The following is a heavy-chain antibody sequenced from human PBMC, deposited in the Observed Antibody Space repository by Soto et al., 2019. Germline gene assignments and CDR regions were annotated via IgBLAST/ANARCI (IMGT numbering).Heavy chain of an antibody. J-gene: IGHJ4*02. V-gene: IGHV3-23*01. CDR2: ISGSGGST. Sequence: GSLRLSCAASGFTFSSYAMSWVRQAPGKGLEWVSAISGSGGSTYYVDSVRGRFTISRDNSKNTLYLQMNSLRAEDTAVYYCAKASGSYLEGFDYWGQGTLVTVSS. D-gene: IGHD1-26*01. CDR3: AKASGSYLEGFDY. CDR1: GFTFSSYA.